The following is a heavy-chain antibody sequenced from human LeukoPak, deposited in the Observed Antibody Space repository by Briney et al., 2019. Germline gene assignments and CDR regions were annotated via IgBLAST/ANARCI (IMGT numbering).Heavy chain of an antibody. V-gene: IGHV1-69*04. CDR1: GGTFSSYA. J-gene: IGHJ4*02. D-gene: IGHD3-16*01. Sequence: ASVKVSCKASGGTFSSYAIIWVRQAPGQGLEWMGRIIPILGIANYAQRFQGRVTITADKSTSTAYMELSSLRSEDTAVYYCATSWGFGGVRLEWFDYWGQGTLVTVSS. CDR2: IIPILGIA. CDR3: ATSWGFGGVRLEWFDY.